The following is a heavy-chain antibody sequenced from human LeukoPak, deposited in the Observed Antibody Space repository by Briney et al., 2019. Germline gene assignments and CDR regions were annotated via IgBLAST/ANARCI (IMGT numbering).Heavy chain of an antibody. CDR1: GFTFSSYA. CDR3: AKVRANYDILTGYSYYGMDV. D-gene: IGHD3-9*01. V-gene: IGHV3-23*01. J-gene: IGHJ6*02. Sequence: GGSLRLSCAASGFTFSSYAMSWVRQAPGKGLEWVSAISGSGGNTYYADSVKGRFTISRDNSKNTLYLQMNSLRAEDTAVYYCAKVRANYDILTGYSYYGMDVWGQGTLVTVSS. CDR2: ISGSGGNT.